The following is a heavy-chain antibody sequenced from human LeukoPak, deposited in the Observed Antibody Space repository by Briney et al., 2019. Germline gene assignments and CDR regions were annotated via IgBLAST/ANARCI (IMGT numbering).Heavy chain of an antibody. D-gene: IGHD2-8*02. J-gene: IGHJ3*02. Sequence: ASVKVSCKASGYTFTGYYMRWVRQAPGQGLEWMGWINPNSGGTNYAQKLQGRVTMTTDTSTSTAYMELRSLRSDDTAVYYCAREVGPHWSDIWGQGTLVTVSS. V-gene: IGHV1-2*02. CDR1: GYTFTGYY. CDR3: AREVGPHWSDI. CDR2: INPNSGGT.